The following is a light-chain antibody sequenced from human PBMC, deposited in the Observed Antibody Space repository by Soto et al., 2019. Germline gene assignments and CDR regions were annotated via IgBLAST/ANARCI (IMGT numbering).Light chain of an antibody. CDR2: AAS. J-gene: IGKJ2*01. CDR3: QQSYSTPYT. CDR1: QSISSY. V-gene: IGKV1-39*01. Sequence: DIQMTQSPSSLSASVGDRLTITCRASQSISSYLNWYQQKPGKAPKLLIYAASSLQSGVPSRFSGSGSDTDFTLTIISLQPEDFATYFCQQSYSTPYTFGQGTKLEIK.